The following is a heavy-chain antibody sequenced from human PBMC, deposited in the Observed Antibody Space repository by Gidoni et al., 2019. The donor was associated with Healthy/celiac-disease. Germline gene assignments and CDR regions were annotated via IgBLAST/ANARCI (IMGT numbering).Heavy chain of an antibody. Sequence: EVQLVESGGGLVKPGGSLRLSCAASGFTFSSYSMNWVRQAPGKGLEWVSSISSSSSYIYYADSVKGRFTISRDNAKNSLYLQMNSLRAEDTAVYYCARDSMAAPGEEELDYWGQGTLVTVSS. D-gene: IGHD3-10*01. CDR3: ARDSMAAPGEEELDY. CDR2: ISSSSSYI. V-gene: IGHV3-21*01. CDR1: GFTFSSYS. J-gene: IGHJ4*02.